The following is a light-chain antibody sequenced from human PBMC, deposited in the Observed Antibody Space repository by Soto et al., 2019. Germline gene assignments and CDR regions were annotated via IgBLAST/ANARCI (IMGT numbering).Light chain of an antibody. V-gene: IGLV1-44*01. Sequence: QSVLTQPPSASGTPGQRVTISCSGSSSNIGSNTVNWYQQLPGAAPTLLIYSNNQRPSGVPDRFSGSKSGTSASLAISGLQSEDEADYYCSARDDSLNGYVFGTGIKVTVL. CDR3: SARDDSLNGYV. CDR1: SSNIGSNT. CDR2: SNN. J-gene: IGLJ1*01.